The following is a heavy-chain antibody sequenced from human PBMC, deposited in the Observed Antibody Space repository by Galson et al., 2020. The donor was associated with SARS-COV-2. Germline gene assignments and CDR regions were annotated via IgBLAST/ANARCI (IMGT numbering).Heavy chain of an antibody. J-gene: IGHJ2*01. CDR2: IYYSGST. Sequence: SETLSLTCTVSGSSISSYYWSWIRQPPGKGLEWIGYIYYSGSTNYNPSLKSRVTISVDTSKNQFSLKLSSVTAADTAVYYCASAYSSSWYWYFDLWGRGTLVTVSS. V-gene: IGHV4-59*01. CDR3: ASAYSSSWYWYFDL. CDR1: GSSISSYY. D-gene: IGHD6-13*01.